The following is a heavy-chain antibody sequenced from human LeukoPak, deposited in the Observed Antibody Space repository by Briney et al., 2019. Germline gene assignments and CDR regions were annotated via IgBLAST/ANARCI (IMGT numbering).Heavy chain of an antibody. D-gene: IGHD6-13*01. V-gene: IGHV7-4-1*02. Sequence: ASVKVSCKASGYTFTSYPMNWVRQAPGQGLEWMGWINTNTRNPTYSQGFTGRFVFSLDTSVSTAYLQISSLKAEDTAVYYCARVTAWYEPNWFDPWGQGTLVTVSS. CDR3: ARVTAWYEPNWFDP. CDR1: GYTFTSYP. J-gene: IGHJ5*02. CDR2: INTNTRNP.